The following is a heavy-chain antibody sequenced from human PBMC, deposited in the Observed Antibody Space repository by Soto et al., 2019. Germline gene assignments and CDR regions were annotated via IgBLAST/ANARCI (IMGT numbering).Heavy chain of an antibody. Sequence: SETLSLTCTVSGGSISSYYWSWIRQPPGKGLEWIGYIYYSGSTNYNPSLKSRVTISVDTSKNQFSLKLSSVTAADTAVYYCARHYYGSGSYLKNWFDPWGQGTLVTV. CDR1: GGSISSYY. V-gene: IGHV4-59*01. CDR2: IYYSGST. CDR3: ARHYYGSGSYLKNWFDP. D-gene: IGHD3-10*01. J-gene: IGHJ5*02.